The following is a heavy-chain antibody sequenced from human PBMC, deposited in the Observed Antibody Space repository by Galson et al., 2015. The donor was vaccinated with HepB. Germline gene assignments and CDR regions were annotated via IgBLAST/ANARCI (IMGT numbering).Heavy chain of an antibody. CDR1: GFTFSNAW. D-gene: IGHD2-2*01. J-gene: IGHJ6*02. Sequence: SLRLSCAASGFTFSNAWMSWVRQAPGKGLEWVGRIKSNTDGGTTDYAAPVKGRFTISRDDSKNTLYLQMNSLKTEDTAVYYCTTEPYSRYQLTYYYYYGMDVWGQGTTVTVSS. CDR3: TTEPYSRYQLTYYYYYGMDV. V-gene: IGHV3-15*01. CDR2: IKSNTDGGTT.